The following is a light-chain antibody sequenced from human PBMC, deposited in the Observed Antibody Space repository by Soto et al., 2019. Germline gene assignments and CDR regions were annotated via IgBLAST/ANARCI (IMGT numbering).Light chain of an antibody. Sequence: EIMITQSPTTLSVTPCERATLSCSASQRVSSSYLAWYQQKPGQAPRLLIYDASNRATGIPARFSGSGSGTDFTLTISSLEPEDFAVYYCQQRSNWPRTFGQGTKVDIK. J-gene: IGKJ1*01. CDR2: DAS. CDR3: QQRSNWPRT. CDR1: QRVSSSY. V-gene: IGKV3-11*01.